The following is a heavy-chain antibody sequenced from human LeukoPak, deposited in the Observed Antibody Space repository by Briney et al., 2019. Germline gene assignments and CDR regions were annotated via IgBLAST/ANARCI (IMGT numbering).Heavy chain of an antibody. V-gene: IGHV1-2*02. J-gene: IGHJ5*02. CDR1: GYTFTSYY. Sequence: ASVKVSCKASGYTFTSYYMHWVRQAPGQGLEWMGWINPNSGGTNYAQKFQGRVTMTRDTSISTAYMELSRLRSDDTAVYYCARGHCSSTSCSDPWGQGTLVTVSS. D-gene: IGHD2-2*01. CDR3: ARGHCSSTSCSDP. CDR2: INPNSGGT.